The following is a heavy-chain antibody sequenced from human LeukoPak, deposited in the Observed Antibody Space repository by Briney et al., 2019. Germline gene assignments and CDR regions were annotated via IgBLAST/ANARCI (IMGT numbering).Heavy chain of an antibody. V-gene: IGHV3-48*04. Sequence: QSGGSLRLSCAASGFTFSAYDMNWVRQAPGKGLKWLSYISSSSTTKYHADSVKGRFTISRDNTKNSLYLQMNSLRAKDTGVYYCARWNLGSDYWGQGTLVTVSS. CDR3: ARWNLGSDY. J-gene: IGHJ4*02. CDR1: GFTFSAYD. D-gene: IGHD1-1*01. CDR2: ISSSSTTK.